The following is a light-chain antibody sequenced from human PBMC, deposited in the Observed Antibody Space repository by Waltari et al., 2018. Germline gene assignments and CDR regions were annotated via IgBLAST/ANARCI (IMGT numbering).Light chain of an antibody. CDR3: QQYYSTPLT. J-gene: IGKJ4*01. V-gene: IGKV3-20*01. CDR2: HAS. CDR1: QSISKY. Sequence: EIVLTQSPGTLSLSPGERATLSCRASQSISKYLAWYQQKPGQAPRLLIYHASSRAAGIPDRFSGSGSGTDFTLTISSLQAEDVAVYYCQQYYSTPLTFGGGTKVEIK.